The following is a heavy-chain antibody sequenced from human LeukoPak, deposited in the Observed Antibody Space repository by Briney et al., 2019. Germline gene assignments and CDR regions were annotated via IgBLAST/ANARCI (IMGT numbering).Heavy chain of an antibody. CDR1: GFTFSRYW. V-gene: IGHV3-7*01. Sequence: QTGGSLRLSCTASGFTFSRYWMSWVRQAPGKGLEWVANIKQDGSEKYYVDSVKGRFTISRDNAKNSLYLQLNSLRAEDTAVYCCARDPYAGIMITFGGVIERDYWGRGTLVTVSS. D-gene: IGHD3-16*01. J-gene: IGHJ4*02. CDR3: ARDPYAGIMITFGGVIERDY. CDR2: IKQDGSEK.